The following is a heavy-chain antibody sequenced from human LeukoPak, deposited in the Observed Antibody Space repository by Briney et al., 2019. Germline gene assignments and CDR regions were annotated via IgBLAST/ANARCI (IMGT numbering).Heavy chain of an antibody. CDR2: INHSGST. CDR3: ARSKIVVVVAATKRSYYFDY. Sequence: SETLSLTCAVSGGSFSGYYWSWIRQPPGKGLEWIGEINHSGSTNYNPSLKSRVTISVDTSKNQFSLKLSSVTAADTAVYYCARSKIVVVVAATKRSYYFDYWGQGTLVTVSS. CDR1: GGSFSGYY. D-gene: IGHD2-15*01. J-gene: IGHJ4*02. V-gene: IGHV4-34*01.